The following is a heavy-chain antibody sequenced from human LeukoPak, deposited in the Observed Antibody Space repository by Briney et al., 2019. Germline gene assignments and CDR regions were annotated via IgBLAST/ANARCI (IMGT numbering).Heavy chain of an antibody. J-gene: IGHJ4*02. D-gene: IGHD3-10*01. CDR2: IYPGDSDT. CDR1: GYSFTSYW. V-gene: IGHV5-51*01. Sequence: GESLKISCKGSGYSFTSYWIGWVRQMPGKGLEWMGIIYPGDSDTRYSTSFQGQVAISADKSISTAYLQWSSLKASDTAMYYCARLLMVRGVIVLDYWGQGTLVTVSS. CDR3: ARLLMVRGVIVLDY.